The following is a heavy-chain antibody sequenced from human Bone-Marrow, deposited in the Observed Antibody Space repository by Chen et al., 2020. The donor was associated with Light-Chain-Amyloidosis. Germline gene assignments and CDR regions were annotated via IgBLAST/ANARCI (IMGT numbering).Heavy chain of an antibody. Sequence: QVHLVQSGAEVGKPGASVKLPCKASGYTFTDYAIHWVRQAPGQGPEWMGWVNSQSGGTKYAQKFQGRVTMTRDTSISTAYMELNSLISDDTALYYCARGLKYSTSSRDYWGQGTLVTVSS. CDR3: ARGLKYSTSSRDY. CDR1: GYTFTDYA. J-gene: IGHJ4*02. D-gene: IGHD6-6*01. CDR2: VNSQSGGT. V-gene: IGHV1-2*02.